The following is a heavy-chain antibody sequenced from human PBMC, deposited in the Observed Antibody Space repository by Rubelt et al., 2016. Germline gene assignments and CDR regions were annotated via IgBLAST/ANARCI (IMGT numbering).Heavy chain of an antibody. CDR3: VRYSTATMNHH. Sequence: QVQLQQWGAGLLKPSETLSLTCAVYGGSFSGYYWSWIRQPPGKGLEWIGSILNSGSTFYNPSLKSRVTMSVDTSKNQFSLRLSPATAADTAVYYCVRYSTATMNHHWGQGALVTVSS. CDR1: GGSFSGYY. D-gene: IGHD2-21*02. CDR2: ILNSGST. J-gene: IGHJ5*02. V-gene: IGHV4-34*12.